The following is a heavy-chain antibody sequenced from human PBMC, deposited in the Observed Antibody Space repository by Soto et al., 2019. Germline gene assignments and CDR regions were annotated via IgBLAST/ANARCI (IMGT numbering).Heavy chain of an antibody. D-gene: IGHD1-1*01. J-gene: IGHJ1*01. CDR1: GFSLSTSGVG. V-gene: IGHV2-5*02. CDR3: AQLPGTQLFPRAPVVN. CDR2: IFWDDDK. Sequence: QITLKESGPTLVKPTQTLTLTCTFSGFSLSTSGVGVGWIRQPPGKALEWLGIIFWDDDKRYRPSLKNSLTSTEDATNNQPVLTLTNMDPVDTCTYYCAQLPGTQLFPRAPVVNWRQGTPVTVSS.